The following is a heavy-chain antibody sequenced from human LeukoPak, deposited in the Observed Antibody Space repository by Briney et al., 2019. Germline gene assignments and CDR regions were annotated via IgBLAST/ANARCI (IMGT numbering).Heavy chain of an antibody. CDR2: ISGSGGST. CDR3: ARDGSPFDS. Sequence: GGSLRLSCGASGFTFSSYAMSWVRQAPGKGLEWVSAISGSGGSTYYADSVKGRFTISRDNSKNSLYLQMNSMRAEDTAVYYCARDGSPFDSWGQGNLVTVSS. CDR1: GFTFSSYA. D-gene: IGHD1-26*01. V-gene: IGHV3-23*01. J-gene: IGHJ4*02.